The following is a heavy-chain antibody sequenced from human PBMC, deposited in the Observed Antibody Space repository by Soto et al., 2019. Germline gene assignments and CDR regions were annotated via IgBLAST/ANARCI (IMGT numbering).Heavy chain of an antibody. CDR3: ARDYSGYDSGGPIDY. CDR1: GYTFTSYG. V-gene: IGHV1-18*01. Sequence: GESLKISCKASGYTFTSYGISWVRQAPGQGLEWMGWISAYNGNTNYAQKLQGRVTMTTDTSTSTAYMELRSLRSDDTAVYYCARDYSGYDSGGPIDYWGQGTLVTVSS. CDR2: ISAYNGNT. D-gene: IGHD5-12*01. J-gene: IGHJ4*02.